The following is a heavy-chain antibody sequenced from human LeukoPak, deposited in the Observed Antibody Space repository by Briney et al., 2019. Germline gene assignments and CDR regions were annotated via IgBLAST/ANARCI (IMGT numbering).Heavy chain of an antibody. V-gene: IGHV4-39*07. CDR1: GGSISSSTYY. D-gene: IGHD3-3*02. Sequence: SETLSLTCTVSGGSISSSTYYWGWIRQPPGKGLEWIGSIYYSGNTYYNPSLKSRVTISVGTSKTQFSLKLSSLTAADTAVYYCARLRRSRLAEFDYWGQGTLVTVSS. CDR3: ARLRRSRLAEFDY. CDR2: IYYSGNT. J-gene: IGHJ4*02.